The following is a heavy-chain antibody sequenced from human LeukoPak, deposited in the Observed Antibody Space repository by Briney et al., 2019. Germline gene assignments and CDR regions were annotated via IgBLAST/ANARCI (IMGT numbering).Heavy chain of an antibody. Sequence: SGTLSLTCAVSGGSISSSNWWSWVRQPPGKGLEWIGEIYHSGSTNYNPSLKSRVTISVDKSKNQFSLKLSSVTAADTAVYYCARWVDYYDSSGYYGVGIFDYWGQGTLVTVSS. CDR1: GGSISSSNW. CDR3: ARWVDYYDSSGYYGVGIFDY. J-gene: IGHJ4*02. V-gene: IGHV4-4*02. CDR2: IYHSGST. D-gene: IGHD3-22*01.